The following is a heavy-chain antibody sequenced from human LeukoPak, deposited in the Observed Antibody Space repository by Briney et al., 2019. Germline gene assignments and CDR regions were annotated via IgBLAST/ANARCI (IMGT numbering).Heavy chain of an antibody. Sequence: PSETLSLTCAVYGGSFSGYYWSWIRQPPGKGLEWIGEINHSGSTNYNPSLKSRVTISVDTSKNQVSLKLSSVTAADTAVYYCARVHCSGGSCYQVAFDIWGQGTMVTVSS. J-gene: IGHJ3*02. CDR2: INHSGST. D-gene: IGHD2-15*01. CDR1: GGSFSGYY. CDR3: ARVHCSGGSCYQVAFDI. V-gene: IGHV4-34*01.